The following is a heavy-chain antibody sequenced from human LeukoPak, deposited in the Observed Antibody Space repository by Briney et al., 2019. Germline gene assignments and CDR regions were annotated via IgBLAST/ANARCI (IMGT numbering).Heavy chain of an antibody. CDR2: ISSSRSYI. CDR3: ARVDRLNALKHIVVVTDYYSGMDV. D-gene: IGHD2-21*02. V-gene: IGHV3-11*06. Sequence: GGSLRLSCAASGFTFSDYYMSWIRQAPGKGLEWFSSISSSRSYIYYADSVKGRFTISRDNAKNSLYLQMNSLRAEDTAVYYCARVDRLNALKHIVVVTDYYSGMDVWGQGTTVTVSS. CDR1: GFTFSDYY. J-gene: IGHJ6*02.